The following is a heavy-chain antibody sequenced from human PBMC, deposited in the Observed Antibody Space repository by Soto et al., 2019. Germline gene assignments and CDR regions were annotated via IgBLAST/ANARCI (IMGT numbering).Heavy chain of an antibody. CDR3: ARDDRYNWNIYYYYYGMDV. J-gene: IGHJ6*02. CDR1: GGTFSSYA. V-gene: IGHV1-69*13. CDR2: IIPIFGTA. D-gene: IGHD1-20*01. Sequence: SVKVSCKASGGTFSSYAISWVRQAPGQGLEWMGGIIPIFGTANYAQKFQGRVTITADESTSTAYMELSSLRSEDTAVYYCARDDRYNWNIYYYYYGMDVWGQGTTVTVSS.